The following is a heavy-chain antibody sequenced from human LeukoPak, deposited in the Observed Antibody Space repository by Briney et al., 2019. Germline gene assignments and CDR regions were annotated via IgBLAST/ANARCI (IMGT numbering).Heavy chain of an antibody. CDR3: ARAYNSSGNDY. V-gene: IGHV4-38-2*01. CDR2: IYHSGST. D-gene: IGHD3-22*01. CDR1: GYSISSGYY. J-gene: IGHJ4*02. Sequence: PSETLSLTCAVSGYSISSGYYWGWIRQPPGKGLEWIGRIYHSGSTYYNPSLKSRVTISVDTSKNQFSLKLSSVTAADTAVYYCARAYNSSGNDYWGQGTLVTVSS.